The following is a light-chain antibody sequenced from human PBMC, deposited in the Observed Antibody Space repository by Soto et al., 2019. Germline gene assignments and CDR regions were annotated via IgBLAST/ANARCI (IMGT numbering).Light chain of an antibody. Sequence: QSAMTQPASVSGSPGQSITISCTGTSRDVGGYNYVSGYQQHPGKAPKLLIYEVSNRPSGVSNRFSGSKSGITASLTISGQQDEDEADYYCNSYTSKSTGGFGTGTKLTVL. CDR1: SRDVGGYNY. CDR2: EVS. J-gene: IGLJ1*01. V-gene: IGLV2-14*01. CDR3: NSYTSKSTGG.